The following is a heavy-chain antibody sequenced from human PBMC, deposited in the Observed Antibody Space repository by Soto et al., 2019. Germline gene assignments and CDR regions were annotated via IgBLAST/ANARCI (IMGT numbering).Heavy chain of an antibody. Sequence: FLRPYVGSSGCTCCHYAKHWVRQAPGKGLEWVSGISWNSGSIGYADSVKGRFTISRDNAKNSLYLQMNSLRAEDTALYYCAKGGIQLWLHWFDPWGQGTLVTVSS. CDR2: ISWNSGSI. CDR1: GCTCCHYA. D-gene: IGHD5-18*01. J-gene: IGHJ5*02. CDR3: AKGGIQLWLHWFDP. V-gene: IGHV3-9*01.